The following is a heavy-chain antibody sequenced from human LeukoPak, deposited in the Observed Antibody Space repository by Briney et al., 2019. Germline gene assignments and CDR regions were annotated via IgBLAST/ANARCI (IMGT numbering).Heavy chain of an antibody. CDR1: GFTFSSYD. D-gene: IGHD3-10*01. Sequence: GGSLRLSCAASGFTFSSYDMSWVRQAPGKGREWVSYISSSSSTIYYADSVKGRFTISRDNSKNTLYLQMNSLRAEDTAVYYCAKDPYQTYREYGSARPDYWGQGTLVTVSS. CDR2: ISSSSSTI. CDR3: AKDPYQTYREYGSARPDY. V-gene: IGHV3-48*01. J-gene: IGHJ4*02.